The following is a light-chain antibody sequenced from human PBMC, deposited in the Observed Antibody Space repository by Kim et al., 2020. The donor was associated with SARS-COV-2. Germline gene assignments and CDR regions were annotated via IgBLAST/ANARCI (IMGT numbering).Light chain of an antibody. CDR1: QSVSSN. CDR3: HQYNNWHPENT. CDR2: GAS. J-gene: IGKJ2*01. V-gene: IGKV3-15*01. Sequence: EIVMTQSPATLSVSPGERATLSCRASQSVSSNLAWYQQKPGQAPRLLIYGASTRATGIPARFSGSGSGTEFTLTISSLQSEDFAVYYCHQYNNWHPENTSGQWTKLEI.